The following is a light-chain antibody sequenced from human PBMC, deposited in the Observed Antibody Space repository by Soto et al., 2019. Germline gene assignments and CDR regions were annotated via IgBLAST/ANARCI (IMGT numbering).Light chain of an antibody. CDR3: QHYGGAPLT. J-gene: IGKJ5*01. Sequence: EIVLTQSPGTLSLSPGARAPLSCRASQSVSNNYLAWYQQKPGQAPRLLVYGASSRATGIPDRFSGSVSGTDFTLAISRLEPEDFAVYYCQHYGGAPLTFGQGTRLEIK. V-gene: IGKV3-20*01. CDR2: GAS. CDR1: QSVSNNY.